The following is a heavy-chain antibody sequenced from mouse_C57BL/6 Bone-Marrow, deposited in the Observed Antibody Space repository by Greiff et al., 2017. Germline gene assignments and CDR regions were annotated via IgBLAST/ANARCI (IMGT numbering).Heavy chain of an antibody. D-gene: IGHD1-1*01. V-gene: IGHV2-6*01. J-gene: IGHJ3*01. CDR3: ASYYGSSYGGVAY. Sequence: VQLKESGPGLVAPSQSLSITCTVSGFSLTSYGVDWVRQSPGKGLEWLGVIWGVGSTNYNSALKSRLSISKDNSKSQVFLKMNSLQTDDTAMYXCASYYGSSYGGVAYWGQGNLVNVSA. CDR2: IWGVGST. CDR1: GFSLTSYG.